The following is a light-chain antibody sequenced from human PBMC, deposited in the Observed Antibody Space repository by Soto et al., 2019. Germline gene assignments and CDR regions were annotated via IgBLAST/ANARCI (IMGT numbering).Light chain of an antibody. V-gene: IGKV3-11*01. J-gene: IGKJ1*01. Sequence: EIVLTQSPASLALPPGERATLSCRASQTVSSYLAWNQQKAGQAPRPLIYDASNRAPGIPARFSGSGSGTDFTLTISRLEPEDFAVYYCQQYGNSGTFGQGTKVDIK. CDR2: DAS. CDR1: QTVSSY. CDR3: QQYGNSGT.